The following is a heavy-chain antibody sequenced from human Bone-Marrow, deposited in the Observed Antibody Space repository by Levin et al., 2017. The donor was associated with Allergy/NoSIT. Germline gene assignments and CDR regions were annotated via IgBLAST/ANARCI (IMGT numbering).Heavy chain of an antibody. CDR3: AKVRRGLDAFDI. CDR1: GFDFSKAG. J-gene: IGHJ3*02. V-gene: IGHV3-30*18. D-gene: IGHD3/OR15-3a*01. CDR2: ISFDGGDT. Sequence: GGSLRLSCSASGFDFSKAGMNWVRQAPGKGLECVAVISFDGGDTYYADSVKGRFAISRDNSKNTLYLQMNSLQVEDTAVYYCAKVRRGLDAFDIWGQGTMVTVSS.